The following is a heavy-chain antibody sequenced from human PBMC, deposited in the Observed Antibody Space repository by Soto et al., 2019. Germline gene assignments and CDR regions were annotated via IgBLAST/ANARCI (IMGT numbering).Heavy chain of an antibody. Sequence: QVKLQESGPRLVKPSQTLSLTCTVSGYSLISAHNYWAWLRHLPGKGLELLGYIYYTGGTYFNPSLRSPLSMSVDTSTNQFSLNLSSVTVAEMAVYYCASEGQLREQYNWFDLWGQGTLVTVSS. CDR1: GYSLISAHNY. D-gene: IGHD6-6*01. CDR2: IYYTGGT. J-gene: IGHJ5*02. V-gene: IGHV4-31*01. CDR3: ASEGQLREQYNWFDL.